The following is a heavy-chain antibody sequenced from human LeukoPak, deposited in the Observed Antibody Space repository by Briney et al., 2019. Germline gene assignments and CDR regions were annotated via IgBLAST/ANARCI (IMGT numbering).Heavy chain of an antibody. CDR1: GVSFSGYY. CDR3: ARDNSVRDEAWWFNP. Sequence: SETLSLTCAVYGVSFSGYYWSWIRQPPGKGLEWIGEINHSGSTNYNPSLKSRVTISVDTSKNQFSLKLSSVTAADTAVYYCARDNSVRDEAWWFNPWGQGTLVTVSS. CDR2: INHSGST. V-gene: IGHV4-34*01. J-gene: IGHJ5*02. D-gene: IGHD5-24*01.